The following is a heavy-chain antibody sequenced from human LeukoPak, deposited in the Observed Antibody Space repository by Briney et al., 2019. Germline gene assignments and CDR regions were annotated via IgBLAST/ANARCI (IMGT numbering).Heavy chain of an antibody. CDR2: TYFRSKWYY. V-gene: IGHV6-1*01. J-gene: IGHJ4*02. CDR3: ARDHWYDILSFDY. Sequence: SQTLSLTCAISGDSVSSKTATWNWIRQSPSRGLEWLGRTYFRSKWYYDYAMSVKGRVTINPDTSKNHFFLHLDSVTPEDTAVYYCARDHWYDILSFDYWGQGTLVTVSS. D-gene: IGHD3-9*01. CDR1: GDSVSSKTAT.